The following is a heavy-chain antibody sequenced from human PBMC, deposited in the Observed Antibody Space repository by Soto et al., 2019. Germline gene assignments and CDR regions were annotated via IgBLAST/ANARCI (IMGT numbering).Heavy chain of an antibody. D-gene: IGHD5-18*01. CDR2: ITPIYPTT. J-gene: IGHJ4*02. Sequence: ASVKVSCKASGGTFYTYTFSWVRQAPGQGLEWMGSITPIYPTTNYAEKFQGRLTVTADGSTSTAYMELSSLRSEDTAVYYCARVGCTYVDTAIHWGQGTLVTVSS. CDR3: ARVGCTYVDTAIH. V-gene: IGHV1-69*13. CDR1: GGTFYTYT.